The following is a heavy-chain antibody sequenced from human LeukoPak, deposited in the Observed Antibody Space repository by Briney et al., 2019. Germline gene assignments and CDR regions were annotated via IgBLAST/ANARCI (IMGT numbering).Heavy chain of an antibody. J-gene: IGHJ4*02. D-gene: IGHD5-18*01. CDR1: GGSFSGYY. V-gene: IGHV4-34*01. Sequence: SETLSLTCAVYGGSFSGYYWSWIRQPPGKGLEWIGEINHSGSTNYNPSLKSRVTISVDTPKNQFSLKLSSVTAADTAVYYCARGIVDTTMVQVRAYLDYWGQGTLVTVSS. CDR3: ARGIVDTTMVQVRAYLDY. CDR2: INHSGST.